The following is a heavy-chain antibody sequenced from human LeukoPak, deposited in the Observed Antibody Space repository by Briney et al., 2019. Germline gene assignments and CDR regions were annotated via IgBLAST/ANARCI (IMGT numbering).Heavy chain of an antibody. D-gene: IGHD1-20*01. J-gene: IGHJ4*02. CDR1: GFTFSSYA. CDR2: ISYDGSNK. Sequence: PGRSLRLSCAASGFTFSSYAMHWVRQAPGKGLEWVAVISYDGSNKHYADSVKGRFTISRDNSKNTLYLQMNSLRADDTAVYYCAREKDNWNVAGYWGQGTLVTVSS. CDR3: AREKDNWNVAGY. V-gene: IGHV3-30-3*01.